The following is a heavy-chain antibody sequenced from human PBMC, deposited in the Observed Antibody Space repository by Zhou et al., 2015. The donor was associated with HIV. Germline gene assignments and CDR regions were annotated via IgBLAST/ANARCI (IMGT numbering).Heavy chain of an antibody. CDR3: ARGFSGAAGDYGIDY. J-gene: IGHJ4*02. V-gene: IGHV1-8*01. CDR2: MNTNGGQT. CDR1: GYTFTSYD. Sequence: QVQLVQSGAEVKKPGASVKVSCKASGYTFTSYDINWMRQATGQRPEWMGWMNTNGGQTGYAQKFQGRVTMTRDTSINTAYMELSWLTSDDTATYYCARGFSGAAGDYGIDYWGQGTPVIVSS. D-gene: IGHD4/OR15-4a*01.